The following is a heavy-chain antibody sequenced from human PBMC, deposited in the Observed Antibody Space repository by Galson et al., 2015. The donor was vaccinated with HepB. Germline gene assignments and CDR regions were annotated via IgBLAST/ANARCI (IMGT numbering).Heavy chain of an antibody. CDR1: GFSFHNYA. D-gene: IGHD6-6*01. J-gene: IGHJ3*02. CDR3: AKTGSSSDAYDI. V-gene: IGHV3-23*01. Sequence: SLRLSCAATGFSFHNYAMSWVRQAPGKGLEWVSTVSDSLYYADSVKGRFTISRDNAKNTLFLQMNSLRAEDTAIYHCAKTGSSSDAYDIWGQGTMVTVSS. CDR2: VSDSL.